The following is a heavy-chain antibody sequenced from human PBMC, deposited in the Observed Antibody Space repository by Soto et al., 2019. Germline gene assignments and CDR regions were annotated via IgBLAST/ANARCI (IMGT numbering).Heavy chain of an antibody. CDR2: INPNSGGT. CDR3: ARLYCGGDCTFDY. D-gene: IGHD2-21*02. V-gene: IGHV1-2*02. J-gene: IGHJ4*02. Sequence: QVPLVQSGAEVKKPGASVKVSCKASGYTFSGYYMHWVRQAPGQGLEWMGWINPNSGGTNYAQKFQGRVTMTRDTSISTAYMELSRLRSDDTAIYYCARLYCGGDCTFDYWGQGTLVTVSS. CDR1: GYTFSGYY.